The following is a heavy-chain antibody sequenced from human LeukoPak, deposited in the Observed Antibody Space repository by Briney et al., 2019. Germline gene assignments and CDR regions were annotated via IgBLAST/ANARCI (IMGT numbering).Heavy chain of an antibody. CDR3: AREGAGRNDY. Sequence: APVKVSCKASGYTLTGYYMHWVRQAPGQGLEWMGWINPNSGGTNYAQKFQGRVTMTRDTSINTAYMELSRLESGDSAVYYCAREGAGRNDYWGQGTLVTVSS. D-gene: IGHD1-1*01. J-gene: IGHJ4*02. CDR1: GYTLTGYY. CDR2: INPNSGGT. V-gene: IGHV1-2*02.